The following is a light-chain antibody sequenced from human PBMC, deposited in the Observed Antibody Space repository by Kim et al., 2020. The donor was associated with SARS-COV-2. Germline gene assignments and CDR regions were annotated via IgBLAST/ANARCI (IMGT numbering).Light chain of an antibody. Sequence: SSELTQDPAVSVALGQTVRITCQGDSLRTYYASWYQQKPGQAPLLGIYDKDSRPSGIPDRFSGSSSGNTASLTITGAQAEDEAAYYCNSRDSSGNLNWVFGGGTQLTVL. CDR3: NSRDSSGNLNWV. J-gene: IGLJ3*02. CDR2: DKD. V-gene: IGLV3-19*01. CDR1: SLRTYY.